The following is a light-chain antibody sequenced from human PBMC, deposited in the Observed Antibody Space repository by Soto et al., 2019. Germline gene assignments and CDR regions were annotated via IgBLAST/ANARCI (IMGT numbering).Light chain of an antibody. CDR1: QGIRND. CDR3: LQHSTYPLT. CDR2: AAS. V-gene: IGKV1-17*01. J-gene: IGKJ1*01. Sequence: DIQMTQFPSSLSASVGDRVTITCRAIQGIRNDLGWYQQKPWKAPKRLIYAASSLQSGVPSRFSGSGSGTEFTLAISSRQPEDSATFYCLQHSTYPLTFGQGTTGEIK.